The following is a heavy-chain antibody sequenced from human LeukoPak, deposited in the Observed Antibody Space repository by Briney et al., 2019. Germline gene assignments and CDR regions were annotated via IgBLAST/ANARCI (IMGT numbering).Heavy chain of an antibody. CDR1: GFTFSSYW. CDR2: INSDGSST. CDR3: ARSPTYPVNYYDSSGYYTHFDY. J-gene: IGHJ4*02. Sequence: GGSLRLSCAASGFTFSSYWMHWVRQAPGKGLVWVSRINSDGSSTSYADSVKGRFTISRDNAKNTLYLQMNSLRAEDTAVYYCARSPTYPVNYYDSSGYYTHFDYWGKGTWSPSPQ. V-gene: IGHV3-74*01. D-gene: IGHD3-22*01.